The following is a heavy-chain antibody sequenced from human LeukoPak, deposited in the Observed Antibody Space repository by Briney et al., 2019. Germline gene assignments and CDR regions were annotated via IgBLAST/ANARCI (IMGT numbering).Heavy chain of an antibody. CDR2: INHSRST. D-gene: IGHD5-12*01. CDR1: GGSFSGYY. Sequence: SETLSLTCAVYGGSFSGYYWSWIRQPPGKGLEWIGEINHSRSTNYNPSLKSRVTISVDTSKNQFSLKLSSVTAADTAVYYCARGRRVATPGTWFDPWGQGTLVTVSS. J-gene: IGHJ5*02. CDR3: ARGRRVATPGTWFDP. V-gene: IGHV4-34*01.